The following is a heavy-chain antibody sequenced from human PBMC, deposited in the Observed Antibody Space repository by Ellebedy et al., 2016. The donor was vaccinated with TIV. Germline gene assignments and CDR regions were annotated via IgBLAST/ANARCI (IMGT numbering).Heavy chain of an antibody. D-gene: IGHD5-12*01. V-gene: IGHV3-30*01. CDR1: GFSFSTYA. J-gene: IGHJ6*02. CDR2: ISHAGGNG. CDR3: AREDVATTTYYYGMDV. Sequence: GESLKISCVASGFSFSTYAMGWVRQAPGEGLEWVASISHAGGNGYYADSVKGRFTISRDNSKNTLYLQMNSLRPEDTAIYYCAREDVATTTYYYGMDVWGQGTAVAVSS.